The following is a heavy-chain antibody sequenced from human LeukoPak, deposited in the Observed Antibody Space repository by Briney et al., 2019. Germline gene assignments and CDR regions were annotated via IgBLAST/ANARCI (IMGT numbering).Heavy chain of an antibody. V-gene: IGHV3-23*01. J-gene: IGHJ4*02. CDR1: GFTFSTFA. CDR3: ATYRQVLLPFES. Sequence: GGSLRLSCAASGFTFSTFAMIWVRQPPGKGLEWVSSIFPSGGEIHYADSVRGRFTISRDNSKSTLSLRMNSLRAEDTAIYYCATYRQVLLPFESWGQGTLVTVSS. D-gene: IGHD2-8*02. CDR2: IFPSGGEI.